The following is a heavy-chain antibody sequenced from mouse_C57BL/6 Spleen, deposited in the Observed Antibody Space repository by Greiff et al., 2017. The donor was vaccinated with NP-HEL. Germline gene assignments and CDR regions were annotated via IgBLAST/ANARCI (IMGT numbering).Heavy chain of an antibody. CDR3: ARRTTVAYFDY. V-gene: IGHV1-80*01. D-gene: IGHD1-1*01. Sequence: VQLVESGAELVKPGASVKISCKASGYAFSSYWMNWVKQRPGKGLEWIGQIYPGDGDTNYNGKFKGKATLTADKSSSTAYMQLSSLTSEDSAVYFCARRTTVAYFDYWGQGTTLTVSS. CDR2: IYPGDGDT. CDR1: GYAFSSYW. J-gene: IGHJ2*01.